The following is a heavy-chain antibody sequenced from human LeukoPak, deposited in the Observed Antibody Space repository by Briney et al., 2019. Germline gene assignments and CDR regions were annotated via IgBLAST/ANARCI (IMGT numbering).Heavy chain of an antibody. D-gene: IGHD1-14*01. J-gene: IGHJ5*02. CDR2: ISNDGRKK. V-gene: IGHV3-30*04. Sequence: GRSLRLSCAASGFTFSSYAMHWVRQAPGKGLEWVAAISNDGRKKYYADSVKGRFTISRDNSNKTLYLQMNSLRIEDTAVYYCATVAPSGWFDPWGQGTLVTVSS. CDR3: ATVAPSGWFDP. CDR1: GFTFSSYA.